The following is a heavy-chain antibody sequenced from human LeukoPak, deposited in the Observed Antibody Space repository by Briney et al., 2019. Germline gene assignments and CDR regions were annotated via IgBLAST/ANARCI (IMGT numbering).Heavy chain of an antibody. J-gene: IGHJ4*02. CDR1: GFTFSSYA. V-gene: IGHV3-30-3*01. Sequence: GRSLRLSCAASGFTFSSYAMHWVRQAPGKGLEWVAVISYDGSNKYYADSVKGRFTISRDNSKNTLYLQMNSLRAEDTAVYYCARQEMDYSNKRVDYWGQGTLVTVSS. D-gene: IGHD4-11*01. CDR3: ARQEMDYSNKRVDY. CDR2: ISYDGSNK.